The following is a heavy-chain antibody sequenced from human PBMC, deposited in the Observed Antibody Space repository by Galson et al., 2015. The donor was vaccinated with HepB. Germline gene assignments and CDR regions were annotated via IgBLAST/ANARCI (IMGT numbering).Heavy chain of an antibody. CDR3: ARDIREMANNLDDY. CDR1: GFTFSSYS. J-gene: IGHJ4*02. CDR2: ISSSSSYI. V-gene: IGHV3-21*01. D-gene: IGHD5-24*01. Sequence: SLRLSCAASGFTFSSYSMNWVRQAPGKGLEWVSSISSSSSYIYYADSVKGRFTISRDNAKNSLYLQMNSLRAEDTAVYYCARDIREMANNLDDYWGQGTLVTVSS.